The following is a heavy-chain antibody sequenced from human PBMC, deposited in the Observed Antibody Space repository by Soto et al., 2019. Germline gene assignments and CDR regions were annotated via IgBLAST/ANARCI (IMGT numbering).Heavy chain of an antibody. CDR3: XXXXGAGGHFDY. V-gene: IGHV3-23*01. D-gene: IGHD1-26*01. J-gene: IGHJ4*02. CDR1: GFTFSSYA. CDR2: VSIGGST. Sequence: DVQLLESGGGLVQPEGSLRLSCAASGFTFSSYAMGWVRQGPGKGLEWVAVVSIGGSTHYADSVRGRFTISRDNSXXXXXXXXXXXXXXXXXXXXXXXXXGAGGHFDYWGQGALVTVSS.